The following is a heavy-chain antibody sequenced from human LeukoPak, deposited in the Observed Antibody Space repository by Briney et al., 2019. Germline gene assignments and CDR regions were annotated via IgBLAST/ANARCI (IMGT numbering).Heavy chain of an antibody. J-gene: IGHJ4*02. CDR3: ARHYGSGTYFGY. CDR2: IYYSGST. Sequence: SETLSLTCTVSGGSISGSSYYWGWIRQSPVKGLEWFGSIYYSGSTYHNPSLKSRVTISVDTSKNQFSLKLSSVTAADTALYYCARHYGSGTYFGYWGQGTLVTVSS. D-gene: IGHD3-10*01. CDR1: GGSISGSSYY. V-gene: IGHV4-39*01.